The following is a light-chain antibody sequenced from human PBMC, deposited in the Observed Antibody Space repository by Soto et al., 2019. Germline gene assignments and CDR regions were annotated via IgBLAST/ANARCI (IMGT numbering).Light chain of an antibody. CDR3: QVWDSSSDHCV. Sequence: SYELTQPPSVSVAPGQTARITCGGDNIGRKGGHWYQQKPGQAPVLVVYDDSDRPSGIPERFSGSNSGNTATLTISRVEVGDEADYYCQVWDSSSDHCVFGGGTKVTVL. CDR2: DDS. J-gene: IGLJ3*02. CDR1: NIGRKG. V-gene: IGLV3-21*02.